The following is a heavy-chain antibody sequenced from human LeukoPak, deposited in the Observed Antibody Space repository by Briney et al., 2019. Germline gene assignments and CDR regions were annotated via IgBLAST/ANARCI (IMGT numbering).Heavy chain of an antibody. CDR1: GGSISSGDYY. D-gene: IGHD3-22*01. CDR3: AREVRGGWLFTDDAFDI. CDR2: IYYSGST. J-gene: IGHJ3*02. V-gene: IGHV4-61*08. Sequence: SETLSLTCTVSGGSISSGDYYWSWIRQPPGKGLEWIGYIYYSGSTNYNPSLKSRVTISVDTSKNQFSLKLSSVTAADTAVYYCAREVRGGWLFTDDAFDIWGQGTMVTVSS.